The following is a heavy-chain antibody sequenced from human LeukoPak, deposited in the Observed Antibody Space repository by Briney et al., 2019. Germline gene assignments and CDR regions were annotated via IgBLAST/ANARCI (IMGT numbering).Heavy chain of an antibody. CDR3: ARDPGQQLVTFFDY. D-gene: IGHD6-13*01. V-gene: IGHV1-2*02. CDR2: INPNSGGT. CDR1: GYTFTGYY. Sequence: ASVKVSCKASGYTFTGYYIHWVRQAPGQGLEWMGWINPNSGGTNYAQNFQGRVTMTRDTSISTAYMELSRLRSDDTAVYYCARDPGQQLVTFFDYWGQGTLVTVSS. J-gene: IGHJ4*02.